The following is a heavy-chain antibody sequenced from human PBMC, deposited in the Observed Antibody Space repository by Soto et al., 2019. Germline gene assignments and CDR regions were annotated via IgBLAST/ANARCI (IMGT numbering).Heavy chain of an antibody. D-gene: IGHD5-12*01. Sequence: SETLSLTCTVSGGSISSGGYYWSWIRHHPGKGLEWIGYIYYSGSTYYNPSLKSRVTISVDTAENQFSLKLSSVTAADTAVYHCARGHHSGYDHFDYWGQGILVTVST. V-gene: IGHV4-31*03. J-gene: IGHJ4*02. CDR1: GGSISSGGYY. CDR2: IYYSGST. CDR3: ARGHHSGYDHFDY.